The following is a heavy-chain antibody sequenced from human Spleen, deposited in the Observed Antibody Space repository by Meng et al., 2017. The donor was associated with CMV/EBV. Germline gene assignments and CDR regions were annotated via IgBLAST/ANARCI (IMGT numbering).Heavy chain of an antibody. CDR3: ARVGAADNRNTPAPGY. J-gene: IGHJ4*02. D-gene: IGHD1-1*01. CDR1: GYTFSTYD. Sequence: GYTFSTYDLRWVRQAPGQGLEWMGWINTSNGNTKYAQKFQGRVSMTTDTLTSIAYVEVRSLRSDDTAVYYCARVGAADNRNTPAPGYWGQGTLVTVSS. V-gene: IGHV1-18*01. CDR2: INTSNGNT.